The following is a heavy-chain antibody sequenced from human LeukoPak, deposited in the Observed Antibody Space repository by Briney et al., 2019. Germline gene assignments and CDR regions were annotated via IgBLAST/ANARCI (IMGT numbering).Heavy chain of an antibody. Sequence: GGSLRLSCAASGFTVSSNYMSWVRQAPGKGLEWGSVIYSGGSTYYAASVKGRFAISRDNSKNTLYLQMNSLRAEDTAVYYCASGSSGSGSAFDIWGQGTMVTVSS. J-gene: IGHJ3*02. CDR1: GFTVSSNY. D-gene: IGHD3-22*01. V-gene: IGHV3-66*01. CDR2: IYSGGST. CDR3: ASGSSGSGSAFDI.